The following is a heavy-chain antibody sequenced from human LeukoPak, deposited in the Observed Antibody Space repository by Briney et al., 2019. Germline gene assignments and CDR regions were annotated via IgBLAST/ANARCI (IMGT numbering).Heavy chain of an antibody. CDR2: IYPGDSDT. Sequence: GESLKISCQGSGYSFTSYWIGWVRQMPGKGLEWMGTIYPGDSDTRYSLSFQGQVTISADKFRTTAYLQWSGLRASDTAMYYCARLLGGTYYYFDFWGQGTLVTVSS. CDR3: ARLLGGTYYYFDF. D-gene: IGHD1-7*01. CDR1: GYSFTSYW. J-gene: IGHJ4*02. V-gene: IGHV5-51*01.